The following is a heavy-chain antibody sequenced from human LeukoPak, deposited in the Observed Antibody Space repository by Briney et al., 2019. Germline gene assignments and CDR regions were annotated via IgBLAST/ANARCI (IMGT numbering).Heavy chain of an antibody. CDR2: IYHSGST. V-gene: IGHV4-30-2*01. Sequence: SETLSLTCAVSGGSISSGGYSWSWIRQPPGKGLEWIGYIYHSGSTYYNPSLKSRVTISVDRSKNQFSLKLSSVTAADTAVYYCARGEAFDIWGQGTMATVSS. CDR1: GGSISSGGYS. J-gene: IGHJ3*02. CDR3: ARGEAFDI.